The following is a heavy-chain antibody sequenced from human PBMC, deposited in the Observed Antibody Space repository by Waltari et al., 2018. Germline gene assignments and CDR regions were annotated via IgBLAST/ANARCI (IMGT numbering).Heavy chain of an antibody. CDR2: IIPILGIA. Sequence: QVQLVQSGAEVKKPGSSVKVSCKASGGTFSSYAISWVLQAPGQGLEWMGRIIPILGIANYAQKFQGRVTITADKSTSTAYMELSSLRSEDTAVYYCARGTYYYYGMDVWGQGTTVTVSS. CDR1: GGTFSSYA. CDR3: ARGTYYYYGMDV. J-gene: IGHJ6*02. V-gene: IGHV1-69*04.